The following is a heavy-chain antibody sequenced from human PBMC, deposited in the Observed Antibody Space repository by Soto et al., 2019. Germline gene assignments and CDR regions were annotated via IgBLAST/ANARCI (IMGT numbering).Heavy chain of an antibody. V-gene: IGHV1-69*13. CDR1: GGTFSSYA. CDR3: ARVGVGSRSANYYFDY. D-gene: IGHD6-13*01. J-gene: IGHJ4*02. Sequence: GASVKVSCKASGGTFSSYAISWVRQAPGQGLEWMGGIIPIFGTANYAQKFQGRVTITADESTSTAYMELSSLRSEDTAVYYCARVGVGSRSANYYFDYWGQGTLVTVSS. CDR2: IIPIFGTA.